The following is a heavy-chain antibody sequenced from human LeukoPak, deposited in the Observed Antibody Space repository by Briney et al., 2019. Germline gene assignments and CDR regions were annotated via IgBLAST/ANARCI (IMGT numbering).Heavy chain of an antibody. D-gene: IGHD3-10*01. Sequence: GGSLRLSCAASGFTFSNYAMNWVRQAPGKGLEWVSSISESGGSTYYADSVRGRFTMSRDNSKNALYLQVNILRAEDTAVYYCARDVGSGSYSASDYWGQGTRVTVSS. J-gene: IGHJ4*02. V-gene: IGHV3-23*01. CDR3: ARDVGSGSYSASDY. CDR1: GFTFSNYA. CDR2: ISESGGST.